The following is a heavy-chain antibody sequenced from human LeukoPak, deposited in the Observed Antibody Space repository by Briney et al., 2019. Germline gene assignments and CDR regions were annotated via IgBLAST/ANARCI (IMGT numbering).Heavy chain of an antibody. J-gene: IGHJ4*02. CDR2: IYYSGSA. D-gene: IGHD5-12*01. Sequence: SETLSLTCTVSGGSISSYYWSWIRQPPGKGVEWIGYIYYSGSANYNPSLKSRVTISVDTSKNQFSLKLSSVTAADTAVYYCARLTGYDWESSYDYWGQGTLVTVSS. V-gene: IGHV4-59*01. CDR3: ARLTGYDWESSYDY. CDR1: GGSISSYY.